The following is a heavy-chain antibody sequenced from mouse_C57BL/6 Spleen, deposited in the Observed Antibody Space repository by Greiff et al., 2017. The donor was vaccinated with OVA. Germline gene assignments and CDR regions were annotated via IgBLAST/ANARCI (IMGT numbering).Heavy chain of an antibody. J-gene: IGHJ4*01. V-gene: IGHV1-53*01. CDR1: GYTFTSYW. D-gene: IGHD1-1*01. CDR2: INPSNGGT. CDR3: ARGGSSYLDY. Sequence: VQLQQSGTELVKPGASVKLSCKASGYTFTSYWMHWVKQRPGQGLGWIGNINPSNGGTNYNEKFKSKATLTVDKASSTAYMQLRSLTSEDSAVYYCARGGSSYLDYWGQGTSVTVSS.